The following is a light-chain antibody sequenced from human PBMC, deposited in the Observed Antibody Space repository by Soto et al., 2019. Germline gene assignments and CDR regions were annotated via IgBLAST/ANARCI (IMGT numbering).Light chain of an antibody. V-gene: IGKV4-1*01. Sequence: VCLRNSTTINCKSSQSVLYSSNNKNYLAWYQQKPGQPPKLLIYWASTRESGVPDRFSGSWFGTEFTHTICIWDAGNPADSYFRYKKITVQPFGKGTKVDIK. CDR1: QSVLYSSNNKNY. CDR3: RYKKITVQP. CDR2: WAS. J-gene: IGKJ1*01.